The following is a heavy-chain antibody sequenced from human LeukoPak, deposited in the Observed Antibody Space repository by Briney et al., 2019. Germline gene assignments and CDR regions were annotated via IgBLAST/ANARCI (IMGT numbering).Heavy chain of an antibody. CDR2: ISWNSGSI. D-gene: IGHD1-7*01. CDR1: GFTFDDYA. CDR3: AKETGTRAEYFQH. Sequence: PGGSLRLSCAASGFTFDDYAMHWVRHAPGKGLEWVSGISWNSGSIGYADSVKGRFTISRDNAKNSLYLQMNSLRAEDTALYYCAKETGTRAEYFQHWGQGTLVTVSS. V-gene: IGHV3-9*01. J-gene: IGHJ1*01.